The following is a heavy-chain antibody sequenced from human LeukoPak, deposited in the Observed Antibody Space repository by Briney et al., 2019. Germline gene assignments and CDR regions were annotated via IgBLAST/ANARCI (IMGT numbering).Heavy chain of an antibody. D-gene: IGHD3-10*01. CDR1: GGSISSGDYY. Sequence: PSQTLSLTCTVSGGSISSGDYYWSWIRQPPGKGLEWIGYIYSSGNTYYNPSLKSRVTISVDTSKNQFTLRLSSETAADTAVYYCAGNQLLWFGDFFYWGQGTLVTVSS. J-gene: IGHJ4*02. V-gene: IGHV4-30-4*01. CDR2: IYSSGNT. CDR3: AGNQLLWFGDFFY.